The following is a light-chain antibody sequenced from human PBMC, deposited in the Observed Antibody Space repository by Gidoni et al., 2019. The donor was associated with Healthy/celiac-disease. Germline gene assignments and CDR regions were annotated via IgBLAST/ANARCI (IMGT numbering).Light chain of an antibody. CDR3: SSYTSSSTWV. CDR2: EVS. CDR1: SSDVGCYNY. Sequence: QSALTQPASMSGSHGQSVTISGTGTSSDVGCYNYVSWYQQHPGKAPKLVIYEVSNRPSGVSNLSSGSKSGNTASLTISGLQAEDEAYYYCSSYTSSSTWVFGGGTKLTVL. V-gene: IGLV2-14*01. J-gene: IGLJ3*02.